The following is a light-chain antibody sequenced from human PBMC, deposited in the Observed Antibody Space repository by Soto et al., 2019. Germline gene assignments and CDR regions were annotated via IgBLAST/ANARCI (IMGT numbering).Light chain of an antibody. CDR3: QSYDSSLSGPRV. CDR2: GNS. CDR1: SSNIGAGYD. Sequence: QSVLTQPPSVSGAPGQRVTISCTGSSSNIGAGYDVHWYQQLPGTAPKLLIYGNSNRPSGVPDRFSGSKSGTSASLAITGLQAEDEADYYCQSYDSSLSGPRVFGGGIKLTVL. V-gene: IGLV1-40*01. J-gene: IGLJ3*02.